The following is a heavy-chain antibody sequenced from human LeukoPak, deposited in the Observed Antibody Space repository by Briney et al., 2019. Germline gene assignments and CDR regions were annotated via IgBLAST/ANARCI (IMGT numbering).Heavy chain of an antibody. D-gene: IGHD6-25*01. CDR2: ICGDGGST. CDR1: GFTFDDYA. Sequence: GGSLRLSCAASGFTFDDYAMLWVRQAPGKGLECFSLICGDGGSTYYADSVRGRFTISRDNNKNSLYLQMNSLRTEDTALYYCAKAYSSGYYLWTCMDVWGKGSTVTVSS. J-gene: IGHJ6*03. V-gene: IGHV3-43*02. CDR3: AKAYSSGYYLWTCMDV.